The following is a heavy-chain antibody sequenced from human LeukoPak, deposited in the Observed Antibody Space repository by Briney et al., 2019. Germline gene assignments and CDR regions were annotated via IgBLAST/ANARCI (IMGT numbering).Heavy chain of an antibody. V-gene: IGHV3-21*01. CDR3: AGDKLYDSSGYYYGCDY. Sequence: GSLRLSCAASGFTFSSYSMNWVRQAPGKGLEWVSSISSSCSYIYYADSVKGRFTISRDNAKNSLYLQMNSLRAEDTAVYYCAGDKLYDSSGYYYGCDYWGQGTLVTVSS. CDR1: GFTFSSYS. J-gene: IGHJ4*02. D-gene: IGHD3-22*01. CDR2: ISSSCSYI.